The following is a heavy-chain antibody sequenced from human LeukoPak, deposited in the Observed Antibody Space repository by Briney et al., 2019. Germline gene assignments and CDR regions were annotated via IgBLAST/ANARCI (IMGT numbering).Heavy chain of an antibody. Sequence: APVKLSCKSSGYTFSNYYMHWVRQAPGHGLEWMGIINPSGGTTSYAQRFQGRVTMTRDTSTSTVYMELSSLRSEDTAVYYCASSYGDTSMVVYYFYQYGMDVWGQGTTVTVSS. V-gene: IGHV1-46*01. CDR1: GYTFSNYY. CDR2: INPSGGTT. D-gene: IGHD5-18*01. J-gene: IGHJ6*02. CDR3: ASSYGDTSMVVYYFYQYGMDV.